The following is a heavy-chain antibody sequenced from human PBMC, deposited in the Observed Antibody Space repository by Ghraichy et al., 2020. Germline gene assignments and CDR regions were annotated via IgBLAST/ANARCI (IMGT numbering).Heavy chain of an antibody. D-gene: IGHD2-15*01. V-gene: IGHV3-7*03. J-gene: IGHJ4*02. CDR2: IKQDGSEK. Sequence: GSVKVSCAASGFTFSTYWMDWVRQVPGKGLEWVANIKQDGSEKHYVDSVKGRFTISRDNAKNTLYLQMNSLRVEDTAFYYCARQLVGQGGSWGQGTLVTVSS. CDR1: GFTFSTYW. CDR3: ARQLVGQGGS.